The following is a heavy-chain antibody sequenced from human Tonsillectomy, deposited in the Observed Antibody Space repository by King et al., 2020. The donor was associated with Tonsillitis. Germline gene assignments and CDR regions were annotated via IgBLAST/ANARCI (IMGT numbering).Heavy chain of an antibody. V-gene: IGHV4-39*07. J-gene: IGHJ5*02. CDR3: AKVIVGATNWFDP. Sequence: LQLQESGPGLVKPSETLSLTCTVSGGSISSNTYYWGWIRQPPGKGLEWIGNIYYGGSTYYNPSLRSRVAISVETSKNLFSLKLSSVTAADTAVYYCAKVIVGATNWFDPWGQGTLVTVSS. CDR1: GGSISSNTYY. D-gene: IGHD1-26*01. CDR2: IYYGGST.